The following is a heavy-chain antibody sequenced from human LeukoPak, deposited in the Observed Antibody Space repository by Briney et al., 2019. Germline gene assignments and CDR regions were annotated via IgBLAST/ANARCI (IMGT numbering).Heavy chain of an antibody. D-gene: IGHD3-16*01. J-gene: IGHJ6*02. CDR1: GFPFSSYW. V-gene: IGHV3-7*03. Sequence: GSLRLSCVASGFPFSSYWMTWVRQAPGKGLEWVASINHNGNVNYYVDSVKGRLTISRDNAKNSLYLQMSNLRAEDTAVYFCARGGGLDVWGQGATVTVSS. CDR2: INHNGNVN. CDR3: ARGGGLDV.